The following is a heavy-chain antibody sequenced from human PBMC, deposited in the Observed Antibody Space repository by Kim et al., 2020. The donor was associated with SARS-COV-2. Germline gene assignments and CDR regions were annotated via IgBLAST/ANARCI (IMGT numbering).Heavy chain of an antibody. J-gene: IGHJ2*01. V-gene: IGHV3-48*02. Sequence: GGSLRLSCVASGFTFRSYSMNWVRQAPGKGMEWVSYIDFGSSTIYYADSVKGRFTISRDNAKSSIYLQMNSLRDEDTAVYYCARDQIQPRWFFDLWGRGTLVSVSS. CDR2: IDFGSSTI. CDR1: GFTFRSYS. CDR3: ARDQIQPRWFFDL. D-gene: IGHD2-2*01.